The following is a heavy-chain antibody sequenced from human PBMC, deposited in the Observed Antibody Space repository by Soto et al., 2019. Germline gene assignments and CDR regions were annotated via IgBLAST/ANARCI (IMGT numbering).Heavy chain of an antibody. CDR3: ARTIYYGGNPRYFDL. D-gene: IGHD4-17*01. J-gene: IGHJ2*01. V-gene: IGHV1-69*12. CDR1: GGTFSSYA. CDR2: IIPIFGTA. Sequence: QVQLVQSGAEVKKPGSSVKVSCKASGGTFSSYAISWVRQAPGQGLEWMGGIIPIFGTANYAQKFQGRVTIXXDXSXXTAYMELSSLRSEDTAVYYCARTIYYGGNPRYFDLWGRGTLVTVSS.